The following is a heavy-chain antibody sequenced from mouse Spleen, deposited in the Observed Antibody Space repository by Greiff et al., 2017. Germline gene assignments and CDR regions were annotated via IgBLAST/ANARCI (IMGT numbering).Heavy chain of an antibody. J-gene: IGHJ2*01. CDR1: GYSITSDYA. V-gene: IGHV3-2*02. Sequence: DVHLVESGPGLVKPSQSLSLTCTVTGYSITSDYAWNWIRQFPGNKLEWMGYISYSGSTSYNPSLKSRISITRDTSKNQFFLQLNSVTTEDTATYYCARSSKDYFDYWGQGTTLTVSS. CDR2: ISYSGST. CDR3: ARSSKDYFDY.